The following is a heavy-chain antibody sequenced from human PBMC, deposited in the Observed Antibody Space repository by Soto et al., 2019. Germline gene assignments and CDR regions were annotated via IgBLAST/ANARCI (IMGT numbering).Heavy chain of an antibody. CDR2: VYTSGST. J-gene: IGHJ6*02. V-gene: IGHV4-4*07. D-gene: IGHD3-10*01. CDR1: GGSISSYY. CDR3: ARAGITMVRGVSHYYGMDV. Sequence: WETLSLTCTVSGGSISSYYWSWIRQPAGKGLEWIGRVYTSGSTNYNPSLKSRVTMSVDTSKNQFSLKLSSVTAADTAVYYCARAGITMVRGVSHYYGMDVWGQGTTVTVSS.